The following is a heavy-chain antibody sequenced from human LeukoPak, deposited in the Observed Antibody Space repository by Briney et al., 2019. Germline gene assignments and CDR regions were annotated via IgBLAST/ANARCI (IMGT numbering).Heavy chain of an antibody. V-gene: IGHV4-34*01. CDR1: GGSFSNYY. Sequence: SETLSLTCAVYGGSFSNYYWSWIRQSPGKGLEWIGEINDSGTINYNPSLMSRVTISVDKSKNQFFLKLSSVTAADTAVYYCARRWNYGRNYYIDVWGKGATVSVSS. D-gene: IGHD1-7*01. CDR2: INDSGTI. CDR3: ARRWNYGRNYYIDV. J-gene: IGHJ6*03.